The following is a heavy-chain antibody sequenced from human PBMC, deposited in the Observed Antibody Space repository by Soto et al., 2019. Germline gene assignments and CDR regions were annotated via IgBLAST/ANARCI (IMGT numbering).Heavy chain of an antibody. Sequence: SETLSLTCTVSGDSISSSSYYWGWIRQPPGKGLEWIGSIYSGSTYYNPSLKSRVTISVDTSKNQFSLKLSSVTAADTAVYYCAIPGAFYYYYGMDVWGQGTTVTVSS. CDR3: AIPGAFYYYYGMDV. J-gene: IGHJ6*02. V-gene: IGHV4-39*01. D-gene: IGHD3-10*01. CDR2: IYSGST. CDR1: GDSISSSSYY.